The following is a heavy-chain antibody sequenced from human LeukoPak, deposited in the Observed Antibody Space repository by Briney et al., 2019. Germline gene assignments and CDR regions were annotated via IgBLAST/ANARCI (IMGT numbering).Heavy chain of an antibody. D-gene: IGHD6-13*01. V-gene: IGHV3-30*02. Sequence: GSLRLSCAASGFTFSSYDMHWVRQAPGKGLEWVAFIQYDGSNKYYADSVKGRFTISRDNSKNTLYLRMNSLRADDTAVYYCAKFSKYSRNWPPGVAYWGQGTLVTVSS. CDR1: GFTFSSYD. J-gene: IGHJ4*02. CDR3: AKFSKYSRNWPPGVAY. CDR2: IQYDGSNK.